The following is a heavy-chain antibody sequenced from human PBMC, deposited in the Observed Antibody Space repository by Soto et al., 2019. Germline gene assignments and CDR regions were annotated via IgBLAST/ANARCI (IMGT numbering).Heavy chain of an antibody. CDR2: ISYDGSNK. V-gene: IGHV3-30*18. CDR1: GFTFSSYD. Sequence: QVQLVESGGGVVQPGRSLRLSCAASGFTFSSYDMHWVRQAPGKGLEWVAVISYDGSNKYYADSMKGRFTIARDNSKNTLYLQMSSLRAGDTALYYCAKVPTASSRGWDYYYGMDVW. D-gene: IGHD6-19*01. J-gene: IGHJ6*01. CDR3: AKVPTASSRGWDYYYGMDV.